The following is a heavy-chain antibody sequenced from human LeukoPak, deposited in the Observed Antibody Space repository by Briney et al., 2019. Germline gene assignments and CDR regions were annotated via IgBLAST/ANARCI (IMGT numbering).Heavy chain of an antibody. J-gene: IGHJ4*02. V-gene: IGHV4-38-2*01. CDR1: GYSFRGDDY. CDR2: IYHSGST. CDR3: ERNRAVTTTPGFDH. Sequence: PSETLSLTCAVSGYSFRGDDYRGCIRHPPRKGLEWIVSIYHSGSTHYKPSLKSRVTISVNTSKNQYSLMLDSVTAADTAVDYCERNRAVTTTPGFDHWGQGTLVTVSS. D-gene: IGHD4-17*01.